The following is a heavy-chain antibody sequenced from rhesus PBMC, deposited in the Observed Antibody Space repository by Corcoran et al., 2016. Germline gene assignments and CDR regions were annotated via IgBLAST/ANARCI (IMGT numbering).Heavy chain of an antibody. CDR1: GGSLRSNY. D-gene: IGHD4-23*01. Sequence: QVQLQESGPGLVKPLETLSLTCAVSGGSLRSNYWSWIRPAPGKGLEWIGDIYGSGSSTNYNPSLKSRVTLSVDTSKNQLSLKLSSVTAADTAVYYCARYSMDRFDVWGPGVLVTVSS. J-gene: IGHJ5-1*01. CDR3: ARYSMDRFDV. V-gene: IGHV4S11*01. CDR2: IYGSGSST.